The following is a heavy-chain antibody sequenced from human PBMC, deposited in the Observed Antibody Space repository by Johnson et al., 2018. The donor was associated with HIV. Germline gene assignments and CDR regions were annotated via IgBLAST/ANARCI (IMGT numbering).Heavy chain of an antibody. V-gene: IGHV3-23*04. CDR2: ISGSGGST. CDR3: ARDGPWLQSQRDAFDI. Sequence: VQLVESGGGLIQTGGSLRLSCAASGFTFSSYWMSWVRQAPGKGLEWVSAISGSGGSTYYADSVKGRFTISRDNSKNTLYLQMNSLRAEDTAVYYCARDGPWLQSQRDAFDIWGQGTMVTVSS. CDR1: GFTFSSYW. D-gene: IGHD5-24*01. J-gene: IGHJ3*02.